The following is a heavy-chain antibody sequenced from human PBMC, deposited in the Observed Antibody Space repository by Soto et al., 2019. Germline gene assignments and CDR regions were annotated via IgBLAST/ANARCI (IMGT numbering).Heavy chain of an antibody. J-gene: IGHJ5*02. CDR3: ARDQGRITILRGWFDP. V-gene: IGHV3-11*01. CDR2: SSSSGSTI. CDR1: GFTFSDYY. Sequence: PGGSLRLSCAASGFTFSDYYMSWIRQAPGKGLAWVSYSSSSGSTIYYADSVKGRFTISTDNAKNSLYLQTNSLRAEDTAVYYCARDQGRITILRGWFDPWGQGTLVTVSS. D-gene: IGHD3-3*01.